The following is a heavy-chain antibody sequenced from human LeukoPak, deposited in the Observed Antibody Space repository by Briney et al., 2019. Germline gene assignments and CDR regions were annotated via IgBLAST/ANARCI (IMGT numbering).Heavy chain of an antibody. CDR2: ISYDGSNK. CDR1: GLTFGTAW. V-gene: IGHV3-30*03. J-gene: IGHJ4*02. D-gene: IGHD3-22*01. CDR3: AREGPKYYYDSSGYYGY. Sequence: GGSLRLSCAASGLTFGTAWMHWVRQAPGKGLEWVAVISYDGSNKYYADSVKGRFTISRDNSKNTLYLQMNSLRAEDTAVYYCAREGPKYYYDSSGYYGYWGQGTLVTVSS.